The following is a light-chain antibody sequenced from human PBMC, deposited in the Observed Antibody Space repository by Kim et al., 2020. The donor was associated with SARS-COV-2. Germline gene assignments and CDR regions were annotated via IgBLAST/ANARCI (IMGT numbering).Light chain of an antibody. CDR3: QQYDPTTPTYT. J-gene: IGKJ2*01. Sequence: EIVLTQSPDTLSLSPGERATLSCRSSQGFSRSRHLAWYQQKPGQAPRLLIYDAFTRATGIPDRFSGSRSATDFTLTISKLEPEHLAVYYCQQYDPTTPTYTFGQGTKLEI. V-gene: IGKV3-20*01. CDR1: QGFSRSRH. CDR2: DAF.